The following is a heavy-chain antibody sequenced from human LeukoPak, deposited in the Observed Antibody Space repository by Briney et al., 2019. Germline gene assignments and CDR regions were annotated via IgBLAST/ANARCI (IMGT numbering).Heavy chain of an antibody. CDR3: AKARPGVLEAFDY. Sequence: PGRSLSLSCAASGFTFRSYVMHGVRQAPAKGLEGVAVIWYEGRNKYYADSVKGRFTISRDNSKDTLYLHMNSLRDEDTGVYYCAKARPGVLEAFDYTGQG. D-gene: IGHD4/OR15-4a*01. CDR2: IWYEGRNK. V-gene: IGHV3-33*06. CDR1: GFTFRSYV. J-gene: IGHJ4*02.